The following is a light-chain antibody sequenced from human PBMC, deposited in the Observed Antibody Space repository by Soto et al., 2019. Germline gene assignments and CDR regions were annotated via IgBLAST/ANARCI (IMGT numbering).Light chain of an antibody. Sequence: EIVLTQSPATLSLSPGERATLSCRASQSVSSYFAWYQQKPGQAPRLLIYDASNRATGIPARFSGSGSGTDFPRTISSLEPEDFAVYYCQHRSNWPRGTFGQGNKLEIK. CDR2: DAS. CDR1: QSVSSY. CDR3: QHRSNWPRGT. V-gene: IGKV3-11*01. J-gene: IGKJ2*02.